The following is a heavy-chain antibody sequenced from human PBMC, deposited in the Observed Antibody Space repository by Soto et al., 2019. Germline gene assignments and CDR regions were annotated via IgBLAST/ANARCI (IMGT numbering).Heavy chain of an antibody. Sequence: EVQLVESGGGLVQPGGSLRLSCAASGFTFSSYWMSWVRQAPGQGLEWVANMKHDGTERYYVASVKGRFTISRDNAKNSLYLQMNSLRAEDTAVYYCSRVMWAPAGTVGLDFGGQGSLVTVSS. CDR1: GFTFSSYW. J-gene: IGHJ4*02. D-gene: IGHD6-13*01. CDR3: SRVMWAPAGTVGLDF. V-gene: IGHV3-7*05. CDR2: MKHDGTER.